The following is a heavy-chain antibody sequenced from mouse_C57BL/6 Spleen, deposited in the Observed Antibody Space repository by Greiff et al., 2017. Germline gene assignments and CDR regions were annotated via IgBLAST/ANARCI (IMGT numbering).Heavy chain of an antibody. CDR1: GYTFTSYW. Sequence: VQLQQPGAELVRPGSSVKLSCKASGYTFTSYWMHWVKQRPIQGLEWIGNIDPSDSETHYNQKFKDKATLTVDKSSSTAYMQLSSLTSEDSAVYYCAREVGGNYFDYWGQGTTLTVTS. D-gene: IGHD1-3*01. CDR2: IDPSDSET. V-gene: IGHV1-52*01. J-gene: IGHJ2*01. CDR3: AREVGGNYFDY.